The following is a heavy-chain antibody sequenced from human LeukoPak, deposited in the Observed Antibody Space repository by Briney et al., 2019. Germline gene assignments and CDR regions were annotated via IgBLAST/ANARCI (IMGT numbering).Heavy chain of an antibody. D-gene: IGHD2-2*01. CDR2: IIPILGIA. V-gene: IGHV1-69*04. CDR1: GGTFSSYA. Sequence: SVKVSCKASGGTFSSYAISWVRQAPGQGLEWMGRIIPILGIANYAQKFQGRVTITADKSTSTAYMELSSLRSEDTAVYYCARVAMTEFGGIVYWGQGTLVTVSS. J-gene: IGHJ4*02. CDR3: ARVAMTEFGGIVY.